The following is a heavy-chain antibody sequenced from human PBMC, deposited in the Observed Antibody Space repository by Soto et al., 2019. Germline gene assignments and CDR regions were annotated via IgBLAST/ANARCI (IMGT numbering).Heavy chain of an antibody. D-gene: IGHD3-22*01. CDR1: GFTFSSYA. V-gene: IGHV3-23*01. CDR2: ISGSGGST. Sequence: EVQLLESGGGLVQPGGSLRLSCAASGFTFSSYAMSWVRQAPGKGLEWVSTISGSGGSTYYAYSVKGRFTISRDNSKNTLYLQMNSLRAEDTAVYYCAKDLRHVSSVIYGKDVWGQGTTVTVSS. J-gene: IGHJ6*02. CDR3: AKDLRHVSSVIYGKDV.